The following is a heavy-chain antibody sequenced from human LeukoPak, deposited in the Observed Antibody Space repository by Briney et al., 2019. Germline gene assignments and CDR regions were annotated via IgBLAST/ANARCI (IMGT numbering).Heavy chain of an antibody. CDR1: GGSISSYY. CDR3: ARLKDYYYMDV. Sequence: SETLSLTCTVSGGSISSYYWSWIRQPPGKGLEWIGYIYYSGSTNYNPSLKSRVTISVDTSKNQFSLKLSSVTAADTAVYYCARLKDYYYMDVWGKGTTVTVSS. V-gene: IGHV4-59*01. CDR2: IYYSGST. J-gene: IGHJ6*03.